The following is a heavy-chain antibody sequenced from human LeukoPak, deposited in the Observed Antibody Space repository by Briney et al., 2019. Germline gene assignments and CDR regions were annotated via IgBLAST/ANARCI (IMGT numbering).Heavy chain of an antibody. D-gene: IGHD3-3*01. Sequence: PGRSLRLSCTASGFTFGDYAMSWVRQAPGKGVEWVGFIRSKAYGGTTEYAASVKGRFTISRDDYKSIAYLQMNSLKTEDTAVYYCTRGWSRDYWGQGTLVTVSS. V-gene: IGHV3-49*04. J-gene: IGHJ4*02. CDR1: GFTFGDYA. CDR3: TRGWSRDY. CDR2: IRSKAYGGTT.